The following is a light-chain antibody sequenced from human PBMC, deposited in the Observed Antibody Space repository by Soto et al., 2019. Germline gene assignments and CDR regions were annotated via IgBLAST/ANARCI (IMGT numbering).Light chain of an antibody. CDR1: QSVSRN. CDR2: GAY. Sequence: EIVITQSPATLSVSPGERATLSCRPSQSVSRNLAWSQQSPGQPPRPLISGAYTRATGIAARFSGSGSGREFTLPISSLQSEDYALDFCQQYSNWPTFGQGTRLEIK. J-gene: IGKJ5*01. CDR3: QQYSNWPT. V-gene: IGKV3-15*01.